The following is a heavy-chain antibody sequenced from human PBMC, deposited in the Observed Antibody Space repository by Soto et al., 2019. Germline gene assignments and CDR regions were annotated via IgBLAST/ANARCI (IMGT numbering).Heavy chain of an antibody. D-gene: IGHD1-26*01. CDR3: AKNQGVELVPLATVDWFDP. V-gene: IGHV3-23*01. CDR1: GFIFENFG. Sequence: GGSLRLSCAASGFIFENFGMSWVRRAPGKGLEWISSISGSCFKKYYADSVKGRFTISRDNSKSTVYLELNNLSAEDTAVYHCAKNQGVELVPLATVDWFDPWGQGSVVTVSS. CDR2: ISGSCFKK. J-gene: IGHJ5*02.